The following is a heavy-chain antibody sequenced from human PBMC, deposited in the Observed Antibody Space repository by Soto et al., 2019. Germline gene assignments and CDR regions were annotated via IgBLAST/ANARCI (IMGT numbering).Heavy chain of an antibody. J-gene: IGHJ4*02. CDR3: ATQPGYYYDSSGYTSDYFDY. Sequence: SVKVSCKASGGTFSSYAISWVRQAPGQGLEWMGGIIPIFGTANYAQKFQGRVTITADESTSTAYMELNSLRAEDTAVYYCATQPGYYYDSSGYTSDYFDYWGQGTLVTVSS. D-gene: IGHD3-22*01. V-gene: IGHV1-69*13. CDR1: GGTFSSYA. CDR2: IIPIFGTA.